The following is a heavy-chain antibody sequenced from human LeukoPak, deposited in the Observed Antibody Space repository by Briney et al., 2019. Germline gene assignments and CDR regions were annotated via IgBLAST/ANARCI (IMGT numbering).Heavy chain of an antibody. CDR1: GGSISNSNW. V-gene: IGHV4-4*02. CDR2: IYHGGST. Sequence: PSGTLSLTCAVSGGSISNSNWWSWVRQPPGKGLEWIGEIYHGGSTIYNPSLKSRVAMSVDRSRNQFSLKLTSVTAADTAVYYCAMHTVIASSWSLDYWGQGTLVTVSS. CDR3: AMHTVIASSWSLDY. D-gene: IGHD6-13*01. J-gene: IGHJ4*02.